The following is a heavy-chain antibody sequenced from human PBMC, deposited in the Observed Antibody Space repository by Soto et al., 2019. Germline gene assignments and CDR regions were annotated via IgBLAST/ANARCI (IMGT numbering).Heavy chain of an antibody. J-gene: IGHJ4*02. CDR2: INHSGST. Sequence: QVQLQQWGAGLLKPSETLSLTCAVYGGSFSGYYWSWIRQPPGKGLEWIGEINHSGSTNYNPSLKSRVNISVDTSKNQFSLELSSVTAADTAVYYCARFGISGNYFDYWGQGTLVTVSS. CDR1: GGSFSGYY. D-gene: IGHD3-10*01. CDR3: ARFGISGNYFDY. V-gene: IGHV4-34*01.